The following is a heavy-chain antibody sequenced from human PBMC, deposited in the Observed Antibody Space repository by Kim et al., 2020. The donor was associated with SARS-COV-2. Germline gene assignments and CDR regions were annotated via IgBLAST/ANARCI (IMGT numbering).Heavy chain of an antibody. V-gene: IGHV1-46*01. CDR3: ARGPYGSGSPTEYFQH. Sequence: ASVKVSCKASGYTFTSYYMHWVRQAPGQGLEWMGIINPSGGSTSYAQKFQGRVTMTRDTSTSTVYMELSSLRSEDTAVYYCARGPYGSGSPTEYFQHWGQGTLVTVSS. J-gene: IGHJ1*01. CDR1: GYTFTSYY. CDR2: INPSGGST. D-gene: IGHD3-10*01.